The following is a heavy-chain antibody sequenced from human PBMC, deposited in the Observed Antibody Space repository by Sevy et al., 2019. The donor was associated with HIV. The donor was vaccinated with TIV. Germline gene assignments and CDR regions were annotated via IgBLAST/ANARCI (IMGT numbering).Heavy chain of an antibody. Sequence: ASVKVSCKASGYTFTRYGITWVRQAPGQGLEWMGWINPKNGNTKYAQKFQGRLTMTTDTSTSTVYMELRSLRSDDTAIYYCARTYCTNGVCYYYYCMDVWGQGTTVTVSS. CDR3: ARTYCTNGVCYYYYCMDV. CDR1: GYTFTRYG. D-gene: IGHD2-8*01. V-gene: IGHV1-18*04. J-gene: IGHJ6*02. CDR2: INPKNGNT.